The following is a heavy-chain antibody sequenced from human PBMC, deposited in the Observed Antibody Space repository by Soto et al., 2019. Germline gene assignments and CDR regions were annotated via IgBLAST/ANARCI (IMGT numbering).Heavy chain of an antibody. CDR2: ILYDGSNK. J-gene: IGHJ4*02. CDR3: ARESRYYDFWSGYYPRDSSSIYFDY. V-gene: IGHV3-33*01. CDR1: GFTFSSYG. D-gene: IGHD3-3*01. Sequence: GGSLRLSCAASGFTFSSYGMHWVRQAPGEGLEWVAVILYDGSNKYYADSVKGRFSISRDKSKNTLYLQMASLRAEDTAVYDCARESRYYDFWSGYYPRDSSSIYFDYWGQGTLVTVSS.